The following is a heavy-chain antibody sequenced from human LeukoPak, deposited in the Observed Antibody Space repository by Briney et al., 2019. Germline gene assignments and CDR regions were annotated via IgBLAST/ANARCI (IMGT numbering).Heavy chain of an antibody. D-gene: IGHD6-6*01. Sequence: QAGGSLRLSCAASGFTFSSYAMSWVRQAPGKGLEWVSAISGSGGSTYYADSVKGRFTISRDNSKNTLYLQMNSLRAEDTAVYYCAKDHGYVSSSSYFDYWGQGTLVIVSS. CDR2: ISGSGGST. V-gene: IGHV3-23*01. CDR3: AKDHGYVSSSSYFDY. CDR1: GFTFSSYA. J-gene: IGHJ4*02.